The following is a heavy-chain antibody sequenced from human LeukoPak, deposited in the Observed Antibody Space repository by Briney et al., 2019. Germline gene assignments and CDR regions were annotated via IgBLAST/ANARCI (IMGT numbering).Heavy chain of an antibody. CDR3: AKEGSSASLNY. D-gene: IGHD6-6*01. CDR1: RFTLSTYW. CDR2: IKQDGSQE. J-gene: IGHJ4*02. Sequence: GGSLRLSCAASRFTLSTYWMSWVRQAPGKGLEWVAHIKQDGSQEYYVDSVKGRFTISRDNSKNTLYLQMNSLRAEDTAVYYCAKEGSSASLNYWGQGTLVTVSS. V-gene: IGHV3-7*03.